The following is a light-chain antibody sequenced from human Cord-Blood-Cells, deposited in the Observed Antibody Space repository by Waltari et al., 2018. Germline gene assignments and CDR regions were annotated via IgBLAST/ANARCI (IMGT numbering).Light chain of an antibody. CDR3: SSYTSSSTYV. V-gene: IGLV2-14*01. CDR1: RSDVVGYNY. CDR2: DVS. Sequence: QSALTQPSSVSGSPGQSITISCTGTRSDVVGYNYVSWYQQHPGKAPKLMIYDVSNRPSGVSNRFSGSKSGNTAPLTISGLQAEDEADYYCSSYTSSSTYVFGTGTKVTVL. J-gene: IGLJ1*01.